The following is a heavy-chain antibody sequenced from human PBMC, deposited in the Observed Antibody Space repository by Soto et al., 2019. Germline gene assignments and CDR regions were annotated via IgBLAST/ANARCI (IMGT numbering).Heavy chain of an antibody. Sequence: SETLSLTCTVAGGSISSGGFHWSWIRQHPGKGLEWIGYVHYSGNTYYNPSLKSRVSISADTSKNQFSLKLNSVTAADTAVYYCARVYMSSSSSFGWFDPWGQGTLVTVSS. CDR2: VHYSGNT. J-gene: IGHJ5*02. D-gene: IGHD6-6*01. CDR3: ARVYMSSSSSFGWFDP. CDR1: GGSISSGGFH. V-gene: IGHV4-31*03.